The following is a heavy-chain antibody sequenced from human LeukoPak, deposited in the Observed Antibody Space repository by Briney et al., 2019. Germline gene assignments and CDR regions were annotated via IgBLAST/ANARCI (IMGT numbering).Heavy chain of an antibody. J-gene: IGHJ5*02. V-gene: IGHV4-39*01. D-gene: IGHD3-22*01. CDR1: GGSISSSSYY. CDR3: ARGKNLHPYYPMILGGWFDP. CDR2: IYYSGST. Sequence: SETLSLTCTVSGGSISSSSYYWGWIRQPPGKGLEWIGSIYYSGSTYYNPSLKSRVTISVDTSKNQFSLKLSSVTAADTAVYYCARGKNLHPYYPMILGGWFDPWGQGTLVTVSS.